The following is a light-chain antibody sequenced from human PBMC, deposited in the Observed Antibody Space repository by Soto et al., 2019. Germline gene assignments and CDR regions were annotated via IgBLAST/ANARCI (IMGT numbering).Light chain of an antibody. CDR1: QSISSY. CDR2: AAS. J-gene: IGKJ3*01. Sequence: DIQMTQSPSSLSASVGDRVTITCRASQSISSYLNWYQQKPGKAPKLLIYAASSLQSGVPSRFSGSGSGTALTLTISSLQPEDFTTYYCQPSYSTPIFGPGTKVDIK. V-gene: IGKV1-39*01. CDR3: QPSYSTPI.